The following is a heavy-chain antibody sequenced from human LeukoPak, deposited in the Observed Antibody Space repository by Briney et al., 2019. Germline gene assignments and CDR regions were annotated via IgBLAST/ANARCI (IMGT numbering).Heavy chain of an antibody. V-gene: IGHV5-51*01. D-gene: IGHD5-18*01. CDR1: AYIFTNYG. J-gene: IGHJ4*02. CDR2: IYPDHSDT. CDR3: ARLGTGDTSMVTPFHY. Sequence: GVSLKISCNVSAYIFTNYGIGWVRQMPGKGREWMGIIYPDHSDTSYSTSFHGQVTISAVKTISTDYLQWSSLKASATAMYYCARLGTGDTSMVTPFHYWGQGTLVTVSS.